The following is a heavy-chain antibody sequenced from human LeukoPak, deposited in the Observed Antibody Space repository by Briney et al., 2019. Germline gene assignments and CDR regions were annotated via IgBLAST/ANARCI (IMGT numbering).Heavy chain of an antibody. Sequence: GGSLRLSCAASGFTFSSYAMSWVRQAPGKGLEWVSAISGSGGITYYADSVRGRFTISRDNSKDTLYLQMNSLRAEDTAVFYCAKVWAGSTGYYFDYWGQGTLVTVSS. V-gene: IGHV3-23*01. CDR2: ISGSGGIT. CDR1: GFTFSSYA. D-gene: IGHD3-22*01. J-gene: IGHJ4*02. CDR3: AKVWAGSTGYYFDY.